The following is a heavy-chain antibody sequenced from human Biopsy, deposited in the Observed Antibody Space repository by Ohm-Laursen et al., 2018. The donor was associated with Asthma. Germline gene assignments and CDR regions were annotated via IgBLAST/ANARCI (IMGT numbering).Heavy chain of an antibody. D-gene: IGHD3-22*01. V-gene: IGHV3-53*01. CDR2: IYSGGTS. CDR3: ARGDSSNWSHYYFDP. Sequence: SLRLSCSASGFTVSRDHMFWVRQAPGKGLEWVSVIYSGGTSHTADSVRGRFTISRDYSKNTLYLQMHSLRAEDTAVYYCARGDSSNWSHYYFDPRGQGTLVTVSS. J-gene: IGHJ5*02. CDR1: GFTVSRDH.